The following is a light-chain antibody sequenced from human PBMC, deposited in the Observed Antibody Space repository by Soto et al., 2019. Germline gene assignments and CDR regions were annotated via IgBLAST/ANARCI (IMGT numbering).Light chain of an antibody. V-gene: IGKV1-9*01. CDR1: QGISSS. CDR2: AAS. J-gene: IGKJ5*01. Sequence: DIQLTQSPSILSASVGDRVTVTCRASQGISSSLAWYQQRPGKAPKLLIYAASTLQTGVPSRFSGSGSGTEFTLTIGRLEPEDFAVYYCQQYNNWPITFGQGTRLEIK. CDR3: QQYNNWPIT.